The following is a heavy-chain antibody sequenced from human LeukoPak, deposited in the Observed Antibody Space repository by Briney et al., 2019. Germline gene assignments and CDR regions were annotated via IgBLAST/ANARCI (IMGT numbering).Heavy chain of an antibody. CDR3: ARTLEGCLEWSGNWFDP. Sequence: ASVKVSCKASGYTFTGYYMHWVRQAPGQGLELMGRINPNSGVTNYAQKFQVRVTLTRDTSISTAYMELSRLRSDDTAVYYCARTLEGCLEWSGNWFDPWSQGTLVTVSS. J-gene: IGHJ5*02. V-gene: IGHV1-2*06. D-gene: IGHD3-3*01. CDR1: GYTFTGYY. CDR2: INPNSGVT.